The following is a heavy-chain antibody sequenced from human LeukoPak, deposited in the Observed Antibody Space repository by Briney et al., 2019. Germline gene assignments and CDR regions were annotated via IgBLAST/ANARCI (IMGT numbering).Heavy chain of an antibody. V-gene: IGHV3-53*01. CDR2: IYSGGST. CDR3: ARGGNDFPYNWFDP. CDR1: GFTVSSNY. D-gene: IGHD3-3*01. Sequence: GGSLRLSCAASGFTVSSNYMSWVRQAPGKGLEWVSVIYSGGSTYYADSVKGRFTISRDNSKNTLYLQMNSLRAEDTAVYYCARGGNDFPYNWFDPWGQGTLVTVSS. J-gene: IGHJ5*02.